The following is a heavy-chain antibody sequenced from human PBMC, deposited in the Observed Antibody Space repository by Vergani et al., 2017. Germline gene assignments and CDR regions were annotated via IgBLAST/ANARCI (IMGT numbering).Heavy chain of an antibody. D-gene: IGHD6-25*01. V-gene: IGHV1-69*01. CDR2: IIPIFGTA. CDR1: GGTFSSYA. CDR3: ATYSGXDSSAYYYYYCMDV. Sequence: QVQLVQSGAEVKKPGSSVKVSCKASGGTFSSYAISWVRQAPGQGLEWMGGIIPIFGTANYAQKFQGRVTITADESTSTAYMELSSLRSEDTAVYYCATYSGXDSSAYYYYYCMDVWGKGTMVTVSS. J-gene: IGHJ6*03.